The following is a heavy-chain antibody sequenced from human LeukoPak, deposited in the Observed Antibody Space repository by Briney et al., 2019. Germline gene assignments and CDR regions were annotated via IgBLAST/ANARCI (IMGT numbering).Heavy chain of an antibody. J-gene: IGHJ5*02. D-gene: IGHD2-2*01. CDR2: ISSSSSTI. CDR3: ARSTYCSSTSCGFDP. Sequence: GGSLRLSCAASGFTFSSYSMNWVRQAPGKGLEWVSYISSSSSTIYYADSVKGRFTISRDNAKNSLYLQMNSLRAEDTAVYYCARSTYCSSTSCGFDPWGQGTLVTVSS. CDR1: GFTFSSYS. V-gene: IGHV3-48*01.